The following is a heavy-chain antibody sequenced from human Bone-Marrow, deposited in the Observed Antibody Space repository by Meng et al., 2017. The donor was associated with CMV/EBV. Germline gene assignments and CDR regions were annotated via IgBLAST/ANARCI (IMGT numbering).Heavy chain of an antibody. CDR1: GFTFSSSW. J-gene: IGHJ6*02. CDR3: ARVAVAAPWYYYYCMDV. D-gene: IGHD6-13*01. CDR2: IYSGGST. V-gene: IGHV3-53*01. Sequence: GGSLRLSCAASGFTFSSSWMHWVRQAPGKGLEWVSVIYSGGSTYYADSVKGRFTISRDNSKNTLYLQMNSLRAEDPAVYYCARVAVAAPWYYYYCMDVWGQGDTVNVAS.